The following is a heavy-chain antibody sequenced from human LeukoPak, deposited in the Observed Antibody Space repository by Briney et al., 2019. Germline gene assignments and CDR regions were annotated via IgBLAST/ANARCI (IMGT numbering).Heavy chain of an antibody. CDR2: ISHSGTT. J-gene: IGHJ3*02. Sequence: SETLSLTCAVSGYSISSGYYWGWIRPPPGKGLEWIITISHSGTTYYSPSLKGRVTISVETSKNQFALKLRSVTTADTAVYYCARQAYYDFWSGHYSRGVEDAFDIWGQGTMVSVSS. CDR3: ARQAYYDFWSGHYSRGVEDAFDI. D-gene: IGHD3-3*01. CDR1: GYSISSGYY. V-gene: IGHV4-38-2*01.